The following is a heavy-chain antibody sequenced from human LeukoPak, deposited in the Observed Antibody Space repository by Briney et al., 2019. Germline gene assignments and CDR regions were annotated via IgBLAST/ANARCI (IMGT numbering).Heavy chain of an antibody. CDR2: IIPILGIA. CDR1: GGTFSSYA. Sequence: SVKVSCKASGGTFSSYAISWVRQAPGQGLEWMGRIIPILGIANYAQKFQGRVTITADKSTSTAYMELSSLRSEDTAVYYCARDVSSWYLVDYYGMDVWGQGTTVTVSS. CDR3: ARDVSSWYLVDYYGMDV. J-gene: IGHJ6*02. V-gene: IGHV1-69*04. D-gene: IGHD6-13*01.